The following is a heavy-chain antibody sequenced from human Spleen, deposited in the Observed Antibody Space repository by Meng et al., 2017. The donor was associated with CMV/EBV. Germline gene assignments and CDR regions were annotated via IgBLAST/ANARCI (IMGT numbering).Heavy chain of an antibody. Sequence: GQLQESGPGLVKPSETLSLTCSVSGVSISGFYWSWIRQPAGKGLEWIGRIYISGDTNYNPSLKSRVTISKDTSKNQISLRLTSVTAADTAVYYCATGSGDFDHWGRGTLVTVSS. V-gene: IGHV4-4*07. J-gene: IGHJ4*02. CDR1: GVSISGFY. CDR3: ATGSGDFDH. D-gene: IGHD1-26*01. CDR2: IYISGDT.